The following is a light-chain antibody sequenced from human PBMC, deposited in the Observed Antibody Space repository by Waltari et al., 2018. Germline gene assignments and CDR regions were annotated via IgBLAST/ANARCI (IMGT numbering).Light chain of an antibody. CDR1: SSNIRGNS. CDR3: AAWDDTLNGRV. J-gene: IGLJ3*02. CDR2: TNN. Sequence: QSVLTQPPSASGTPGQGVTISCSGSSSNIRGNSVRWYQQLPGAAPKLLIYTNNPRPSGVPDRFSGSKSGTSASLAISGLQSEDEAHYYCAAWDDTLNGRVFGGGTKVTVL. V-gene: IGLV1-44*01.